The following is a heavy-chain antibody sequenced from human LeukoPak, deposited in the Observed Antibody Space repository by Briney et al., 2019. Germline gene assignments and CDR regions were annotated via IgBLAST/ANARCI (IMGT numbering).Heavy chain of an antibody. D-gene: IGHD4-17*01. Sequence: GGSLRLSCAASGFTFSSYAMSWVRQAPGKGLEWVSAISGSGGTTYYANSVKGRFTFSRDNSKNTLYLQMNSLRAEDTAIYYCARMSRDYGDSNWFDPWGQGTLVTVSS. V-gene: IGHV3-23*01. CDR2: ISGSGGTT. CDR3: ARMSRDYGDSNWFDP. CDR1: GFTFSSYA. J-gene: IGHJ5*02.